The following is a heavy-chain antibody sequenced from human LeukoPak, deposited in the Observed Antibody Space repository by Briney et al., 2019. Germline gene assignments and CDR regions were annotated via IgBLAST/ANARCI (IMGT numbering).Heavy chain of an antibody. CDR2: IMQDGSEK. CDR1: GFTFSSNW. J-gene: IGHJ4*02. D-gene: IGHD3-22*01. V-gene: IGHV3-7*03. Sequence: GGSLRLSCAASGFTFSSNWMSWVRQAPGKGLEWVANIMQDGSEKYYVDSVKGRFTISRDNAKNSLYLQMNSLRAEDTAVYYCAKNRYYDSSGSDYWGQGTLVTVSS. CDR3: AKNRYYDSSGSDY.